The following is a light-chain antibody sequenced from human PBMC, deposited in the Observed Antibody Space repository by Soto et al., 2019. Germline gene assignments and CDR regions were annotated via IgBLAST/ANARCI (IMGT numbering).Light chain of an antibody. CDR1: INDIGDYGF. CDR2: EVI. Sequence: QSVLTQPPSASGSPRQSVTISCTGTINDIGDYGFVSWYQQHPGKAPKLMIYEVIKRPSGVPDRFSGSKSGNTASLTVSGLQAEDEADYYCSSYTGSDSVAFGGGTKLTVL. CDR3: SSYTGSDSVA. J-gene: IGLJ2*01. V-gene: IGLV2-8*01.